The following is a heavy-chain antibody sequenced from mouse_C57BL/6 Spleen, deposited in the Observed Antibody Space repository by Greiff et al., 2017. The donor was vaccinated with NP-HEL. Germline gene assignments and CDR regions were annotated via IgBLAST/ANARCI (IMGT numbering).Heavy chain of an antibody. Sequence: VQLQQSGAELVRPGASVKLSCKASGYTFTDYYINWVKQRPGQGLEWIARIYPGSGNTYYNEKFKGKATLTAEKSSSTAYMQLSSLTSEDFAVYFCARSRGSSGYGLAMDYWGQGTSVTVSS. CDR3: ARSRGSSGYGLAMDY. V-gene: IGHV1-76*01. CDR2: IYPGSGNT. D-gene: IGHD3-2*02. CDR1: GYTFTDYY. J-gene: IGHJ4*01.